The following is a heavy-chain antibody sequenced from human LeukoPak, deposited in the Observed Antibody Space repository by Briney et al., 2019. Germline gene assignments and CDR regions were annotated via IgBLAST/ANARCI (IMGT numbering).Heavy chain of an antibody. CDR2: IYSGGST. CDR3: AKGSDDSSGYRAFDI. J-gene: IGHJ3*02. V-gene: IGHV3-53*01. Sequence: GGSLRLSCAASGFTVSSNYMSWVRQAPGKGLEWVSVIYSGGSTYYADSVKGRFTISRDNSKNTLYLQMNSLRAEDTAVYYCAKGSDDSSGYRAFDIWGQGTMVTVSS. CDR1: GFTVSSNY. D-gene: IGHD3-22*01.